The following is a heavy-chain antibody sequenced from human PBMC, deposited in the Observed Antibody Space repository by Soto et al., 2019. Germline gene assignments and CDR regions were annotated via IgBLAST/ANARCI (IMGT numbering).Heavy chain of an antibody. CDR3: ARGDREDIAVVIGVRPGEYGVDV. J-gene: IGHJ6*02. V-gene: IGHV3-30-3*01. CDR1: GFTFRNYA. Sequence: QVQLVESGGGVVQPGRSLRLSCAASGFTFRNYAMHWVRQAPGKGLECVAVISYDGGNKFYRDYVKGRFTISRDNSKNPLSLQINSLRYEDTAVYYCARGDREDIAVVIGVRPGEYGVDVWGQGTTVTVSS. CDR2: ISYDGGNK. D-gene: IGHD2-15*01.